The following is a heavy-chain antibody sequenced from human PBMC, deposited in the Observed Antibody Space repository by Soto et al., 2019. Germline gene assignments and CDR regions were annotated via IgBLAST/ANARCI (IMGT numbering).Heavy chain of an antibody. D-gene: IGHD6-13*01. CDR2: IYYSGST. V-gene: IGHV4-59*12. CDR1: GGSISSYY. CDR3: ARGRGVYYYYYGMDV. Sequence: SETLSLTCTVSGGSISSYYWSWIRQPPGKGLEWIGYIYYSGSTNYNPSLKSRVTISVDTSKNQFSLKLSSVTAADTAVYYCARGRGVYYYYYGMDVWGQGTTVTVSS. J-gene: IGHJ6*02.